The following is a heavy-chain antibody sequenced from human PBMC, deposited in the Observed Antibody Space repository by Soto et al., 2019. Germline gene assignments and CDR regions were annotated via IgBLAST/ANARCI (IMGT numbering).Heavy chain of an antibody. D-gene: IGHD5-12*01. Sequence: VRQAPGKGLEWVSYISSSSSTIYYADSVKGRFTISRDNAKNSLYLQMNSLRDEDTAVYYCARDGYSGYDGWGQGTLVTVSS. CDR2: ISSSSSTI. J-gene: IGHJ4*02. V-gene: IGHV3-48*02. CDR3: ARDGYSGYDG.